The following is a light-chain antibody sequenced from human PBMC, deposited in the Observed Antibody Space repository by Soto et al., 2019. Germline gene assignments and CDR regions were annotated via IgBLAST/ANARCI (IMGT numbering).Light chain of an antibody. CDR1: QSVSSN. CDR2: GAS. J-gene: IGKJ5*01. CDR3: QQYGTSPIT. V-gene: IGKV3-20*01. Sequence: LTQSPSSLSASVGDRVTITCRASQSVSSNLAWYQQKPGQAPRLLIYGASSRATGIPDRFSGSGSGTDFTLTISRLEPEDFAVYYCQQYGTSPITFGQGTRLEI.